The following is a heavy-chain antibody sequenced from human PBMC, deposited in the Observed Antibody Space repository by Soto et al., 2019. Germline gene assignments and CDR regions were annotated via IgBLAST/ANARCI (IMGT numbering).Heavy chain of an antibody. CDR3: ARGPRGYVYYHGMDV. CDR1: GGSISSYY. V-gene: IGHV4-4*07. D-gene: IGHD3-16*01. J-gene: IGHJ6*02. Sequence: SETLSLTCTVSGGSISSYYVSWIRQSAGKGLEWIGRIDTSGTTNYNPSLKSRVTMSVDASKSQFSLNLSSVTAADTAVYYCARGPRGYVYYHGMDVWGQGTTVTVSS. CDR2: IDTSGTT.